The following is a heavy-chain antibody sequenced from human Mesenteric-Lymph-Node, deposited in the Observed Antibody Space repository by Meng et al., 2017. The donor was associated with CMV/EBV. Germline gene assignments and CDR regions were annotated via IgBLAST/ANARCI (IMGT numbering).Heavy chain of an antibody. Sequence: SETLSLTCAVYGGSFSGYYWSWIRQPPGKGLEWIGEINHSGSTNYNPSLKSRVTISVDTSKNQFSLKLSSVTAAATAVYYCARGSGSYFNYWGQGTLVTVSS. V-gene: IGHV4-34*01. CDR1: GGSFSGYY. J-gene: IGHJ4*02. D-gene: IGHD1-26*01. CDR3: ARGSGSYFNY. CDR2: INHSGST.